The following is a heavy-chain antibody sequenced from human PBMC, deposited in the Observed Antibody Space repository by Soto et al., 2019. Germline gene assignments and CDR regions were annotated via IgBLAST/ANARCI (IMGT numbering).Heavy chain of an antibody. Sequence: PGGSLRLSCAASGFTFSGSAMHWVRQASGKGLEWVGRIRSKANSYATAYAASVKGRFTISRDDSKNTAYLQMNSLKTEDTAVYYCTTRLRDPVTRTFFDYWGQGTLVTVSS. CDR3: TTRLRDPVTRTFFDY. D-gene: IGHD4-17*01. V-gene: IGHV3-73*01. CDR1: GFTFSGSA. J-gene: IGHJ4*02. CDR2: IRSKANSYAT.